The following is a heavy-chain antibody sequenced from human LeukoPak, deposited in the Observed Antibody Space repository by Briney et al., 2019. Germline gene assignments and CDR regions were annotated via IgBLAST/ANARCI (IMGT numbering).Heavy chain of an antibody. D-gene: IGHD3-10*01. CDR3: ARAGFYSSGSYYTPNDEYYFDY. Sequence: SETLSLTCAVYGGSFSGYYWSWIRQPPGKGLEWIGEINHSGSTNYNPSLKSRVTILVDTSKNQFSLQLNSVTPEDTAVYYCARAGFYSSGSYYTPNDEYYFDYRGQGTLVTVSS. J-gene: IGHJ4*02. CDR1: GGSFSGYY. V-gene: IGHV4-34*01. CDR2: INHSGST.